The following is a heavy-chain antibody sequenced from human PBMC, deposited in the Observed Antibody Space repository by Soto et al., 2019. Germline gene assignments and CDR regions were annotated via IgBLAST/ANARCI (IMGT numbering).Heavy chain of an antibody. CDR2: IRGSGGST. CDR1: GFTFSSYA. Sequence: GGSLRLSCAASGFTFSSYAMSWVRQAPGKGREWVSAIRGSGGSTYYADSVKGRFTISRDNSKKTLYLQMNSLRAEDTAVYYCAKQIMISEGNWFDPWGQGTLVTVSS. J-gene: IGHJ5*02. D-gene: IGHD3-16*01. V-gene: IGHV3-23*01. CDR3: AKQIMISEGNWFDP.